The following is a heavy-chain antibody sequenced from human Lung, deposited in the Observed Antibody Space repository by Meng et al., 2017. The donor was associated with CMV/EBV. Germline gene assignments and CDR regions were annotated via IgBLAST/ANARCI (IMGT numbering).Heavy chain of an antibody. CDR3: ASFPPPGKQWLVTDY. J-gene: IGHJ4*02. CDR2: IYHSGST. CDR1: GGSISSSNW. Sequence: QVERQDAGPGLVNPSGTLSLTCAVSGGSISSSNWWSWVRQPPGKGLEWIGEIYHSGSTNYNPSLKSRVTISVDKSKNQFSLKLSSVTAADTAVYYCASFPPPGKQWLVTDYWGQGTLVTVSS. D-gene: IGHD6-19*01. V-gene: IGHV4-4*02.